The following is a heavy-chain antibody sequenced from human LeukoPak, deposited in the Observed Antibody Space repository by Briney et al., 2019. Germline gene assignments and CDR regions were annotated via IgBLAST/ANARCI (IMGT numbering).Heavy chain of an antibody. D-gene: IGHD6-19*01. CDR3: AREGIAVADGAFDI. V-gene: IGHV3-7*04. Sequence: PRGSLRLSCAASGFTFSSYWMSWVRQAPGKGLEWVANIKQDGSEKYYVDSVKGRFTISRDNAKNSLYLQMNSLRAEDTAVYYCAREGIAVADGAFDIWGQGTMVTVSS. J-gene: IGHJ3*02. CDR2: IKQDGSEK. CDR1: GFTFSSYW.